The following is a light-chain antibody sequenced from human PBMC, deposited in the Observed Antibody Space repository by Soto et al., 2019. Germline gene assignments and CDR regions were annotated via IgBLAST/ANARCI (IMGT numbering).Light chain of an antibody. J-gene: IGKJ3*01. CDR2: GAS. CDR3: QQYGDLPGP. V-gene: IGKV1-33*01. CDR1: QDITY. Sequence: DIQMTQSPSSLSASVGDRVTITCQASQDITYLNWYQQKPGKAPKLLIYGASNLETGVPSSFSGSGSGTDFTFPIISLQPEDIGTYYCQQYGDLPGPFCPGTKVRIK.